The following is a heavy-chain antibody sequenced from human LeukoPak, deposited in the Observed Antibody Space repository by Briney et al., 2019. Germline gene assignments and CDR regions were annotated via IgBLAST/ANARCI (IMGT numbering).Heavy chain of an antibody. CDR3: ARDSPDYGDFFMDV. V-gene: IGHV3-30*03. J-gene: IGHJ6*03. CDR2: ISYDGSNK. Sequence: PGGSLRLSCAASGFTFSSYGMHWVRQAPGKGLEWVAVISYDGSNKYYADSVKGRFTISRDNSKNTLYLQMNSLRAEDTAVYYCARDSPDYGDFFMDVWGKGTTVTVSS. CDR1: GFTFSSYG. D-gene: IGHD4-17*01.